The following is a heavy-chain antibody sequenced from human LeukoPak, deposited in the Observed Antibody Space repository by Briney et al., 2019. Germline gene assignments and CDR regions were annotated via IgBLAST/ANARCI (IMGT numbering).Heavy chain of an antibody. V-gene: IGHV4-34*01. CDR3: ARHGYCSSTSCRDY. CDR1: GGSFSGYY. Sequence: SETLSLTCAVYGGSFSGYYWSWIRQPPGKGLEWIGEINHSGSTNYNPSLKSRVTISVDTSKNQFSLKLSSATAADTAVYYCARHGYCSSTSCRDYWGQGTLVTVSS. J-gene: IGHJ4*02. D-gene: IGHD2-2*03. CDR2: INHSGST.